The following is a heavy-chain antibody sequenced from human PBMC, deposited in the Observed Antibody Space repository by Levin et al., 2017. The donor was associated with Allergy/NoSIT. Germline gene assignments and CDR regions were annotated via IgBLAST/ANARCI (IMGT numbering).Heavy chain of an antibody. D-gene: IGHD3-10*01. CDR2: INHSGST. Sequence: TSETLSLTCAVYGGSFSGYYWSWIRQPPGKGLEWIGEINHSGSTNYNPSLKSRVTISVDTSKNQFSLKLSSVTAADTAVYYCARGRYYGSGSYYRDYYYYYMDVWGKGTTVTVSS. CDR3: ARGRYYGSGSYYRDYYYYYMDV. CDR1: GGSFSGYY. V-gene: IGHV4-34*01. J-gene: IGHJ6*03.